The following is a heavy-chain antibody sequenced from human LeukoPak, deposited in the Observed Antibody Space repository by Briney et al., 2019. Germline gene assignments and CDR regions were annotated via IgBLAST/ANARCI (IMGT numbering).Heavy chain of an antibody. CDR2: MNLNSGNT. D-gene: IGHD3-3*01. Sequence: GASVKVSCKASGYTFTSYDINWVRQATGQGLEWMGWMNLNSGNTGYAQKFQGRVTITRNTSISTAYMELSSLRSEDTAVNYCARVFGAFEDAFDIWGQGTMVTVSS. CDR3: ARVFGAFEDAFDI. V-gene: IGHV1-8*03. J-gene: IGHJ3*02. CDR1: GYTFTSYD.